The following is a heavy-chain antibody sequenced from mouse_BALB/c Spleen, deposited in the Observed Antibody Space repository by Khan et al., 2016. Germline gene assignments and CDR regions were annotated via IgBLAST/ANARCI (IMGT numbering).Heavy chain of an antibody. CDR3: ARGDQGDAAWFAS. CDR1: GFSLTNSG. V-gene: IGHV2-9*02. D-gene: IGHD2-13*01. J-gene: IGHJ3*01. Sequence: VQLQESGPGLVAPSQSLSITCTVSGFSLTNSGVHWIRQPPGKGLEWLGVIWPGGSTAYNSALMSRLSITKDNSQNQVFLKMLSLQTDDTALYSCARGDQGDAAWFASWGQGTLVIVSA. CDR2: IWPGGST.